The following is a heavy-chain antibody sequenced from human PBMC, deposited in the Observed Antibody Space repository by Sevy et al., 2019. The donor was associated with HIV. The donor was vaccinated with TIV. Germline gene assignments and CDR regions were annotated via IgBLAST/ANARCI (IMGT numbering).Heavy chain of an antibody. CDR1: GYTFTGYY. V-gene: IGHV1-2*02. Sequence: ASVKVSCKASGYTFTGYYMHWVRQAPGQGLEWMGWINPNSGGTNYAQKFQGRVTMTRDTSISTAYMELSRLRSDDTAVYYCARGGYGDSQYYYYYCYMDVWGKGTTVTVSS. J-gene: IGHJ6*03. CDR3: ARGGYGDSQYYYYYCYMDV. CDR2: INPNSGGT. D-gene: IGHD4-17*01.